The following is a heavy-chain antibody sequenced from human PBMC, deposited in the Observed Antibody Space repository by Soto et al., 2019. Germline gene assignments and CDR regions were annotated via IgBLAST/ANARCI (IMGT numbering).Heavy chain of an antibody. CDR3: ARVKVGDLFRFNWFFDL. CDR1: GGSISSGNFS. CDR2: IFHTGST. Sequence: SQTLSLTCTVSGGSISSGNFSWTWIRQPPGKGLEWIAYIFHTGSTFYNSSLKPRVSISVDRSKNQFSLKLKSVTETDTAVYYCARVKVGDLFRFNWFFDLWGRGTLVTVSS. V-gene: IGHV4-30-2*01. D-gene: IGHD3-3*01. J-gene: IGHJ2*01.